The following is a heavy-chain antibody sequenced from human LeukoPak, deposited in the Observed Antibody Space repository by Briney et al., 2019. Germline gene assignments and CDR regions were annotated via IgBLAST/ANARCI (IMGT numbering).Heavy chain of an antibody. CDR1: GFTFSSYE. D-gene: IGHD3-10*02. Sequence: GGSLRLSCAASGFTFSSYEMNWVRQAPGKGLAWVSYISSSGSTIYYADSVKGRFTISRDNAKNSLYLQMNSLGAEDTAVYYCAELGITMIGGVWGKGTTVTISS. V-gene: IGHV3-48*03. CDR3: AELGITMIGGV. CDR2: ISSSGSTI. J-gene: IGHJ6*04.